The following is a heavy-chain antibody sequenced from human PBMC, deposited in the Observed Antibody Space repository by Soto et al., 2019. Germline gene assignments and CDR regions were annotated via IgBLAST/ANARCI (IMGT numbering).Heavy chain of an antibody. CDR3: ARGGSGSYYTNYYYGMDV. CDR2: INHSGST. V-gene: IGHV4-34*01. Sequence: SETLSLTCAVYGGSFSGYYWSWIRQPPGKGLEWIGEINHSGSTNYNPSLKSRVTISVDTSKNQFSLKLSSVTAADTAVYYCARGGSGSYYTNYYYGMDVWGQGTTVTVSS. D-gene: IGHD3-10*01. J-gene: IGHJ6*02. CDR1: GGSFSGYY.